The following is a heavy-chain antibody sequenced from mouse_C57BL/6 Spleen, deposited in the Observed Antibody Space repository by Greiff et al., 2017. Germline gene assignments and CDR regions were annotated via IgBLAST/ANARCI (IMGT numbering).Heavy chain of an antibody. Sequence: VQLQQPGTELVKPGASVKLSCKASGYTFISYWMHWVKQRPGQGLEWIGEIDPSDSYTNYNQKFKGKSTLTVDKSSSTAYMQLSSLTSEDSAVYYCAITTVVATDYWGQGTTLTVSS. J-gene: IGHJ2*01. CDR2: IDPSDSYT. D-gene: IGHD1-1*01. V-gene: IGHV1-69*01. CDR3: AITTVVATDY. CDR1: GYTFISYW.